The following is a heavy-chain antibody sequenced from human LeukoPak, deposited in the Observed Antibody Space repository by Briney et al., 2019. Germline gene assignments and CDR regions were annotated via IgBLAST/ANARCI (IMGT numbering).Heavy chain of an antibody. D-gene: IGHD3-22*01. CDR2: ISWNSGSI. Sequence: GRSLRLSCAASGFTFDDYAMHWVRQAPGKGLEWGSGISWNSGSIGYADSVKGRFTISRDNAKNSLYLQMNSLRAEDMALYYCAKDMRPRAQYYYDSSGYYSLDAFDIWGQGTMVTVSS. J-gene: IGHJ3*02. CDR3: AKDMRPRAQYYYDSSGYYSLDAFDI. V-gene: IGHV3-9*03. CDR1: GFTFDDYA.